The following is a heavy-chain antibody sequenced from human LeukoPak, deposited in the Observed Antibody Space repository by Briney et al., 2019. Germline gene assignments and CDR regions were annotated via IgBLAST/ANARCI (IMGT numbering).Heavy chain of an antibody. CDR1: GGTFNTHI. Sequence: GASVKVPCRSSGGTFNTHIFNWVRQAPGQGLEWMGRITPIIGTTKYAQRFQGRVTITADTSTSTVFLELRGLTYDDSAVYYCTRVTLRGSKYNWFDPWGQGTHVSVSS. V-gene: IGHV1-69*08. CDR3: TRVTLRGSKYNWFDP. CDR2: ITPIIGTT. D-gene: IGHD1-26*01. J-gene: IGHJ5*02.